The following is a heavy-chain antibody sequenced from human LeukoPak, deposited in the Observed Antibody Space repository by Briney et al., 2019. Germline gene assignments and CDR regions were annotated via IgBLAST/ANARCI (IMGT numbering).Heavy chain of an antibody. Sequence: SQTLSLTCAIAGDSVSSNSVTWNWIRQSPSRGLECLGRTYYRSTWYNDYAVSVRGRITVNPDTSKNQFSLHLNSVTPEDTAVYYCARRLTQYDCFDPWGQGILVTVSS. V-gene: IGHV6-1*01. J-gene: IGHJ5*02. D-gene: IGHD2-2*01. CDR3: ARRLTQYDCFDP. CDR2: TYYRSTWYN. CDR1: GDSVSSNSVT.